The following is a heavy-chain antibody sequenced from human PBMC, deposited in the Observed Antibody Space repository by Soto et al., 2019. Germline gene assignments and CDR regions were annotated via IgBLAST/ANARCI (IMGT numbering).Heavy chain of an antibody. CDR1: GITFGSRA. J-gene: IGHJ5*02. V-gene: IGHV3-23*01. D-gene: IGHD4-17*01. CDR3: GKYSDYGDHRDWFDP. CDR2: ITDTGGDT. Sequence: EVQLLESGGDLVQPGGSLRLSCVASGITFGSRAMSWVRQAPGEGLEWVSIITDTGGDTKYADSVRGRFTISRDNSKNMVFLQLNSLRVEDTAVYYCGKYSDYGDHRDWFDPWGQGTLVTVSS.